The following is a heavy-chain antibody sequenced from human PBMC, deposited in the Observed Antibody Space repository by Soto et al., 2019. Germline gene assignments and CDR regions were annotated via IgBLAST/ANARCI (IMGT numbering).Heavy chain of an antibody. CDR1: GFTFSSYA. CDR2: ISGSGGST. Sequence: GGSLRLSCAASGFTFSSYAMSWVRQAPGKGLEWVSAISGSGGSTYYADSVKGRFTISRDNSKNTLYLQMNSLRAEDTAVYYCAKAYIGGMHYYYYMDVWGKGTTVTVSS. V-gene: IGHV3-23*01. J-gene: IGHJ6*03. D-gene: IGHD1-26*01. CDR3: AKAYIGGMHYYYYMDV.